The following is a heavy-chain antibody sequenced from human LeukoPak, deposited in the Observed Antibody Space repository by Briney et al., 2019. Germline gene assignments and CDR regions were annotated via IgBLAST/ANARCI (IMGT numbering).Heavy chain of an antibody. CDR1: GGSFSGYY. J-gene: IGHJ3*02. V-gene: IGHV4-34*01. CDR3: ARVLGIAAAGTRGAHAFDI. CDR2: INHSGST. Sequence: TSETLSLTCAVYGGSFSGYYWSWISQPPGKGLEWIGEINHSGSTNYNPSLKSRVTISVDTSKNQFSLKLSSVTAADTAVYYCARVLGIAAAGTRGAHAFDIWGQGTMVTVSS. D-gene: IGHD6-13*01.